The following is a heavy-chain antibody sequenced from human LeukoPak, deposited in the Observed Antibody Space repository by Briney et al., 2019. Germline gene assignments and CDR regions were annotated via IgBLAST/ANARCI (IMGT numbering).Heavy chain of an antibody. CDR3: AITMESSSPSDAFDI. Sequence: GESLKISCKGSGYSFTSYWIGWVRQMPGKGLEWMGIIYPGDSDTRYSPSFQGQVTISADKSISTAYLQWSSLKASDTAMYYCAITMESSSPSDAFDIWGQGTMVTVSS. J-gene: IGHJ3*02. V-gene: IGHV5-51*01. CDR2: IYPGDSDT. CDR1: GYSFTSYW. D-gene: IGHD3-10*01.